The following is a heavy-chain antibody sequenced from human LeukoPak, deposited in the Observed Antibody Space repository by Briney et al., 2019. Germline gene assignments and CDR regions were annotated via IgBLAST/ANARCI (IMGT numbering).Heavy chain of an antibody. CDR2: VYYSGST. D-gene: IGHD6-19*01. Sequence: SETLSLTCTVSGGSISSSSYYWGWIRQPPGKELEWIGSVYYSGSTYYNPSLKSRVTISVETSKNHFSLNLSSVTAADRAVYYCARQSTKYRSGWLFDYWGQGTLVTVSS. CDR1: GGSISSSSYY. CDR3: ARQSTKYRSGWLFDY. J-gene: IGHJ4*02. V-gene: IGHV4-39*01.